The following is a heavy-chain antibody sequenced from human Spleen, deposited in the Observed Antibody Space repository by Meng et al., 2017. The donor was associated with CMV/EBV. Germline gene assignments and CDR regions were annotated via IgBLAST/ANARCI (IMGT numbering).Heavy chain of an antibody. D-gene: IGHD1-7*01. CDR1: GGTFRSYG. J-gene: IGHJ4*02. CDR2: IIPGFGAA. CDR3: ARGERHNWNLLLS. V-gene: IGHV1-69*05. Sequence: SVKVSCKTSGGTFRSYGISWVRQAPGQGLEWMGGIIPGFGAANYAQKFQGRVTITTEESTSTAYMELNSLRSEDTAVYYCARGERHNWNLLLSWGQGTLVTVSS.